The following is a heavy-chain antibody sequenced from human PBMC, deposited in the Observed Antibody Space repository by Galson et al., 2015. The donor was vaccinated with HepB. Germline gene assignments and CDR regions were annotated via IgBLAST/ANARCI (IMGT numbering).Heavy chain of an antibody. CDR3: AKRATSIVLMVYAIVGPFDY. CDR1: GFTFSSYA. CDR2: ITGSGGTT. D-gene: IGHD2-8*01. J-gene: IGHJ4*02. V-gene: IGHV3-23*01. Sequence: SLRLSCAASGFTFSSYAMSWVRQAPGKGLEWVSSITGSGGTTYYADSVKGRFTISRDTYTNTVYLQMNNLRAEDTAVYYCAKRATSIVLMVYAIVGPFDYWGQGTLVTVSS.